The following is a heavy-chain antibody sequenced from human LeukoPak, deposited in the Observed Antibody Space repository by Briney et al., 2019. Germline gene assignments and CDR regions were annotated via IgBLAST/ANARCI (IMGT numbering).Heavy chain of an antibody. CDR2: IGSSGSST. CDR1: GFTFRTYA. CDR3: AKRERERVSWYFFDY. J-gene: IGHJ4*02. D-gene: IGHD1-26*01. Sequence: GGSLRLSCAASGFTFRTYAMAWVRQAPGKGLEWVSAIGSSGSSTYYADSVKGRFIISRDNSDNTLALQMNSLTADDTATYYCAKRERERVSWYFFDYWGQGTLVTVSS. V-gene: IGHV3-23*01.